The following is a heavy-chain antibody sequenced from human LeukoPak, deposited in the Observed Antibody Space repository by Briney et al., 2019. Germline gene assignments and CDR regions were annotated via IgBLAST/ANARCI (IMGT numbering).Heavy chain of an antibody. D-gene: IGHD3-10*01. Sequence: AGGSLRLSCAASGFSFSSYWMTWVRQPPGKGPEWVANIKQDESERYSVDSVKGRFTISRDNAKNSVYLHMNSLRAEDTALYYCARLSAYYYGSYFYYYMDVWGKGTTVTVSS. CDR1: GFSFSSYW. CDR2: IKQDESER. V-gene: IGHV3-7*01. CDR3: ARLSAYYYGSYFYYYMDV. J-gene: IGHJ6*03.